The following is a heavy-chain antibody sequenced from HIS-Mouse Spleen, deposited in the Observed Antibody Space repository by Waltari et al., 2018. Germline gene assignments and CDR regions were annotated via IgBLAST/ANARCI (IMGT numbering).Heavy chain of an antibody. CDR1: GGSISSSSYY. J-gene: IGHJ2*01. CDR3: AREIPYSSSWYDWYFDL. Sequence: QLQLQESGPGLVKPSETLSLTCTVSGGSISSSSYYCGCIRQPPGKGLEWIGSIYYSGSTYYNTGLKSRVNRSVDTSKNQFSLKLSAWNASDTAVYYCAREIPYSSSWYDWYFDLWGRGTLVTVSS. V-gene: IGHV4-39*07. CDR2: IYYSGST. D-gene: IGHD6-13*01.